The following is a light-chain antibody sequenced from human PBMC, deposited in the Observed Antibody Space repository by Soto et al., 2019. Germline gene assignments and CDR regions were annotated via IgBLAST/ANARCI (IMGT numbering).Light chain of an antibody. CDR3: AAWDDSLNGRV. CDR2: SSN. CDR1: HSNIGRNS. J-gene: IGLJ3*02. V-gene: IGLV1-44*01. Sequence: QSVLTQPHSASGTPGQRVTIPCSGTHSNIGRNSVNWYLQLPGTAPRLLIFSSNQRPLGVPDRFSGSRSGSSASLAITGLRSEDDAYYYCAAWDDSLNGRVFGGGTQLTV.